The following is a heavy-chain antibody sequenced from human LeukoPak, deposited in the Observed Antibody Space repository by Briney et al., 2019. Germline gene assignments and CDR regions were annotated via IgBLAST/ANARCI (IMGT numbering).Heavy chain of an antibody. V-gene: IGHV4-59*01. CDR1: GGSISSYY. J-gene: IGHJ5*02. CDR3: ARASADFWSGYYRWFDP. CDR2: IYYSGST. Sequence: SETLSLTCTVSGGSISSYYWSWIRRPPGKGLEWIGYIYYSGSTNYNPSLKSRVTISVDTSKNQFSLKLSSVTAADTAVYYCARASADFWSGYYRWFDPWGQGTLVTVSS. D-gene: IGHD3-3*01.